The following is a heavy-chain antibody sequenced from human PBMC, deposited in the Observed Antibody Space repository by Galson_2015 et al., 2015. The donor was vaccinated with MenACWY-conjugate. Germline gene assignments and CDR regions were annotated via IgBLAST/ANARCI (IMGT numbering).Heavy chain of an antibody. V-gene: IGHV6-1*01. CDR1: GDSVSSNSAA. Sequence: CAISGDSVSSNSAAWNWIRQSPSRGLEWLGRTYYRSKWYNDYAVSVKSRISINPDTSKNQLTLHLNSVTPEDTAVYYCARAALLRGYIFMYFFDYWGQGTLATVSS. J-gene: IGHJ4*02. CDR2: TYYRSKWYN. CDR3: ARAALLRGYIFMYFFDY. D-gene: IGHD5-18*01.